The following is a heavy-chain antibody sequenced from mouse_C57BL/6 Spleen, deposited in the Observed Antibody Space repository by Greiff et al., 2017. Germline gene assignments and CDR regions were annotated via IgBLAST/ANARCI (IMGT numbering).Heavy chain of an antibody. CDR1: GFTFSDYG. CDR3: ARELRGDMDY. Sequence: EVQLVESGGGLVKPGGSLKLSCAVSGFTFSDYGMHWVRQGPEKGLEWVGYINPGDGSNYYDDTVKGRFTISGDNANNTLFLQLTSLRSEDTAIYYCARELRGDMDYWGQGTSVTVSS. V-gene: IGHV5-17*01. CDR2: INPGDGSN. J-gene: IGHJ4*01. D-gene: IGHD1-1*01.